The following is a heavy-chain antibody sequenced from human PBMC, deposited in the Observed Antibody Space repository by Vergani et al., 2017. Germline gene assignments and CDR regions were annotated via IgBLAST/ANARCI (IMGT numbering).Heavy chain of an antibody. J-gene: IGHJ4*02. V-gene: IGHV4-34*01. CDR2: INHSGST. CDR1: GGSFSGYY. CDR3: ASVGDSSGYFLEYYFDY. D-gene: IGHD3-22*01. Sequence: QVQLQQWGAGLLKPSETLSLTCAVYGGSFSGYYWSWIRQPPGKGLEWIGEINHSGSTNYNPSLKSRVTISVDTSNNQFSLKLSSVTAADTAVYYCASVGDSSGYFLEYYFDYWGQGTLVTVSS.